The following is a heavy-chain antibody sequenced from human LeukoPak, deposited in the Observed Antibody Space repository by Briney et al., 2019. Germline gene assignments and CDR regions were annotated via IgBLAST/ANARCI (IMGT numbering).Heavy chain of an antibody. V-gene: IGHV3-30*09. Sequence: GRSLRLSCAASEFTFSSYAMHWVRQAPGKGLEWVAVISYGGSNKYYADSVKGRFAISRDNSKNTLHLQMNSLRSEDTAVYYCAKDRAAAGDGYFDYWGQGTLVTVSS. CDR2: ISYGGSNK. J-gene: IGHJ4*02. CDR1: EFTFSSYA. D-gene: IGHD6-13*01. CDR3: AKDRAAAGDGYFDY.